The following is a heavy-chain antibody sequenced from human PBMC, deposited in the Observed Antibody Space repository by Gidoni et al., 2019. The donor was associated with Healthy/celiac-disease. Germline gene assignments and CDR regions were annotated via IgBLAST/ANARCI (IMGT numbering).Heavy chain of an antibody. CDR2: IKQDGSEK. J-gene: IGHJ4*02. D-gene: IGHD3-22*01. CDR3: ARWDPYDSSGYPLGGFDY. V-gene: IGHV3-7*03. CDR1: GFTFSSYW. Sequence: EVQLVESGGGLVQPGGSLRLSCAASGFTFSSYWMSWVRQAPGKGLEWVANIKQDGSEKYYVDSVKGRFTISRDNAKNSLYLQMNSLRAEDTAVYYCARWDPYDSSGYPLGGFDYWGQGTLVTVSS.